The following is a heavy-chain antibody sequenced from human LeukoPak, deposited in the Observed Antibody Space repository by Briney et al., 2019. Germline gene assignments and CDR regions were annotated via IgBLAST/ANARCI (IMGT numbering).Heavy chain of an antibody. D-gene: IGHD6-19*01. V-gene: IGHV3-49*03. Sequence: GGSLRLSCTASGFTFGDYAMSWFRQAPGKGLEWVGFIRSKAYGGTTEYAASVKGRFTISRDDSKSIAYLQMNSLKTEDTAVYYCTRERGIAVAGTSDGAFDIWGQGTMVTVSS. CDR1: GFTFGDYA. CDR2: IRSKAYGGTT. CDR3: TRERGIAVAGTSDGAFDI. J-gene: IGHJ3*02.